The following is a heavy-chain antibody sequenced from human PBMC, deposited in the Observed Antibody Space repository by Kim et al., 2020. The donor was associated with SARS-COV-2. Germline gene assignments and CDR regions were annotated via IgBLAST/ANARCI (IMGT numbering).Heavy chain of an antibody. V-gene: IGHV3-15*01. CDR1: GFTFSNAW. CDR3: TTGLIHFDWLPFDY. CDR2: IKSKTDGGTT. D-gene: IGHD3-9*01. Sequence: GGSLRLSCAASGFTFSNAWMSWVRQAPGKGLEWVGRIKSKTDGGTTDYAAPVKGRFTISRDDSKNTLYLQMNSLKTEDTAVYYCTTGLIHFDWLPFDYWGQGTLVTVSS. J-gene: IGHJ4*02.